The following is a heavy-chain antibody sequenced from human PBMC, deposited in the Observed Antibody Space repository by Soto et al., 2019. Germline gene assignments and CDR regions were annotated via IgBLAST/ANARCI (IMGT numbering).Heavy chain of an antibody. CDR2: INPDGSEK. J-gene: IGHJ4*02. Sequence: GSLRLSCAASGFSFSSFWMDWVRQAPGKGLEWVANINPDGSEKHHVDSVKGRFTISRDNAKNALYLQMSSLTAEDSALYYCSRSLDSWGQGTRVTVSS. V-gene: IGHV3-7*01. CDR1: GFSFSSFW. CDR3: SRSLDS.